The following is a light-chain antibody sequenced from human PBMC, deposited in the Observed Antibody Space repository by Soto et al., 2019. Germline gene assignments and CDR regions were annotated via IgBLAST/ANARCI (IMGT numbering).Light chain of an antibody. Sequence: SYELTQPPSVSVSPGQTASITCSGDKLGDKYASWYQQRPGRSPVLVIYQDRKRPSGIPERFSGSNSGNTATLTISGTQAMDEADYYCQAWDSSTAGVFGTGTKVTVL. CDR3: QAWDSSTAGV. V-gene: IGLV3-1*01. CDR1: KLGDKY. J-gene: IGLJ1*01. CDR2: QDR.